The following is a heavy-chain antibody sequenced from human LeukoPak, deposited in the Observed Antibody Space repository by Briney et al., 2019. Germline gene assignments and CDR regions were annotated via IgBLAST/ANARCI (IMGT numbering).Heavy chain of an antibody. Sequence: SETLSLTCTVSGGSISSQYWSWIRQPPGKGLEWIGYIYSSGSTNYNPSLKSRVTISVDTSKNQFSLKLSSVTAADTAVYYCARYHCSGGTCYHFDYWGQGTLVTVSS. CDR2: IYSSGST. D-gene: IGHD2-15*01. V-gene: IGHV4-59*08. CDR3: ARYHCSGGTCYHFDY. J-gene: IGHJ4*02. CDR1: GGSISSQY.